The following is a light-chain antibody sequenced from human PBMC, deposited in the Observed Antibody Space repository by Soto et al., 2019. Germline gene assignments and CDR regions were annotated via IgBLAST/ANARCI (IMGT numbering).Light chain of an antibody. Sequence: EIVMTQSPATLSGSPGERATLSCRASQSVSSNLAWYQQKPGQAPSLLIYGASTRATGIPARFSGSGSGTEYTLTISSLQSEDFAVYYCQQYNNWWTFGQGTKVEIK. J-gene: IGKJ1*01. CDR3: QQYNNWWT. CDR1: QSVSSN. V-gene: IGKV3-15*01. CDR2: GAS.